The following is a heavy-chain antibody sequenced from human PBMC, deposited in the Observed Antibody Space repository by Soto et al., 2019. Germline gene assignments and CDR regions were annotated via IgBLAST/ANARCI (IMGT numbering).Heavy chain of an antibody. CDR1: GGTFSSYA. J-gene: IGHJ6*02. CDR2: IIPISGTA. Sequence: QVQLVQSGAEAKKRGSSVKVSCKASGGTFSSYAISWVRQAPGQGGEWLGVIIPISGTANYAQKFQGRVTNTADESTSTAYMELSSLRSEDTAVYYCARGYYDSSGYYVYYYYGLDVWGQGTTVTVSS. V-gene: IGHV1-69*01. CDR3: ARGYYDSSGYYVYYYYGLDV. D-gene: IGHD3-22*01.